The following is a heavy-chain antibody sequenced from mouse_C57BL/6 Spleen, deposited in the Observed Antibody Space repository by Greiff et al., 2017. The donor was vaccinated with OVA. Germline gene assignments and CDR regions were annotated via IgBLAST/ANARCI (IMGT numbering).Heavy chain of an antibody. Sequence: VQLQQSGPELVKPGASVKISCKASCYAFSSSWMNWVKQRPGKGLEWIGRIYPGDGDTNYNGQFKGKATLTADKSSSTAYMQLSSLTSEDSAVYVCARDPLDYSFAYWGQGTLVTVSA. CDR2: IYPGDGDT. V-gene: IGHV1-82*01. CDR1: CYAFSSSW. CDR3: ARDPLDYSFAY. D-gene: IGHD2-4*01. J-gene: IGHJ3*01.